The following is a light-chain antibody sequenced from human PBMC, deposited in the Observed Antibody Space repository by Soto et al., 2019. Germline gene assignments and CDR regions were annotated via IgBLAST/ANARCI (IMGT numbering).Light chain of an antibody. Sequence: QSALTQPASVSGSPGQSITISCTGTRIYICVYNYVSWYQHHSGRAPKLMIYYVSNRPSGVSSRFSGSRSGNSASLTFSGLQADDEADYYCSSYTPSTILFGGGTKVTVL. CDR3: SSYTPSTIL. CDR1: RIYICVYNY. V-gene: IGLV2-14*03. J-gene: IGLJ2*01. CDR2: YVS.